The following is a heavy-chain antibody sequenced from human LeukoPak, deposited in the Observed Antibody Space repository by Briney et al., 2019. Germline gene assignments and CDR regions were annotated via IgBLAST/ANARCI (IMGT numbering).Heavy chain of an antibody. CDR2: IYPGDSDT. D-gene: IGHD6-19*01. Sequence: GESLKISCKGSGYSFTSYWIGWVRQMPGKGLEWMGIIYPGDSDTRYSPSFQGQVTISADKSISTAYLQWSSLKASDTAMYYCARQRDEYSSGWTYYFDYWGQGTLVTVSS. CDR3: ARQRDEYSSGWTYYFDY. J-gene: IGHJ4*02. V-gene: IGHV5-51*01. CDR1: GYSFTSYW.